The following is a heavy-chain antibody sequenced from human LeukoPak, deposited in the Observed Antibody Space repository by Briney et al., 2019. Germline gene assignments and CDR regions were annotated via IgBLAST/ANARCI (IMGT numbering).Heavy chain of an antibody. CDR2: IYSGGST. D-gene: IGHD3-10*01. Sequence: PGGSLRLSCAASGFTVSSNYMSWVRQAPGKGLEWVSVIYSGGSTYYADSVKGRFTISRHNSKNTLYLQMNSLRAEDTAVYYCARNRYGSGSFAFDIWGQGTMVTVSS. CDR1: GFTVSSNY. CDR3: ARNRYGSGSFAFDI. J-gene: IGHJ3*02. V-gene: IGHV3-53*04.